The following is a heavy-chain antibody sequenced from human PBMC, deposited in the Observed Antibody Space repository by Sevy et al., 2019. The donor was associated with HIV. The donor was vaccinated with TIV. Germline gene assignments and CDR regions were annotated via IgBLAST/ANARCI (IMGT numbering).Heavy chain of an antibody. Sequence: ASVKVSCKASGYTFTSYDINWVRQATGQGLEWMGWMNPNSGNTGYAQKFQGTVTMTRNTSISTAYMELSSLRSEDTAVYYCARVLDYYDSSGYFHFPYWGQGTLVTVSS. CDR2: MNPNSGNT. CDR1: GYTFTSYD. D-gene: IGHD3-22*01. CDR3: ARVLDYYDSSGYFHFPY. J-gene: IGHJ4*02. V-gene: IGHV1-8*01.